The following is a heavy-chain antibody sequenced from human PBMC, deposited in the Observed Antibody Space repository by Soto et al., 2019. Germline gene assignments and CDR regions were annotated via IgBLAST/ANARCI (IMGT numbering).Heavy chain of an antibody. V-gene: IGHV1-18*01. CDR3: PTGSNDSDY. CDR2: ISAYNGNT. CDR1: GYTFTSYG. J-gene: IGHJ4*02. D-gene: IGHD4-4*01. Sequence: QVQLVQSGAEVKKPGASVKVSCKASGYTFTSYGISWVRQAPGQGLEWMGWISAYNGNTNYAQKLQGRVTMTTDTFTSTHYMNLRTLTSDDTHLYYCPTGSNDSDYWGQGTLVTVSS.